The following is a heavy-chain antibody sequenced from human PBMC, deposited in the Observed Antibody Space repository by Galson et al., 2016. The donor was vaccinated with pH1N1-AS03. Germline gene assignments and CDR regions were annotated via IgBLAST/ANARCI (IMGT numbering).Heavy chain of an antibody. CDR1: GFTFTNYW. V-gene: IGHV3-7*03. J-gene: IGHJ4*02. D-gene: IGHD4-23*01. CDR3: VRRSPWATVGTYYFDY. Sequence: SLRLSCAASGFTFTNYWMTWVRQAPGKGLEYVANINQDGSEKFYVDSVKGRFAISRDNAKNSLFLQMNSLRVEDTAVYYCVRRSPWATVGTYYFDYWGQGTLVTVSS. CDR2: INQDGSEK.